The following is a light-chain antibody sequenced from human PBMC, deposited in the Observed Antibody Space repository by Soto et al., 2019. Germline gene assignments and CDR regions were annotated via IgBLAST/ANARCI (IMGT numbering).Light chain of an antibody. CDR2: AAS. V-gene: IGKV1-9*01. Sequence: DIRLTQSPSFLYPSIGDRVTITCRASRGISSYLAWYQQKPGKAPKLLIYAASTLQSGVPSRFSGSGSGTEFTLTITSLQPEDFATYYCQQLNSYPLTFGGGTKVEIK. J-gene: IGKJ4*01. CDR3: QQLNSYPLT. CDR1: RGISSY.